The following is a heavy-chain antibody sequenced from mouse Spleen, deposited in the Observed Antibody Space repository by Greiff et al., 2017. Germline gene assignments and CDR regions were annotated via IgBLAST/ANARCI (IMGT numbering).Heavy chain of an antibody. Sequence: EVQRVESGGGLVKPGGSLKLSCAASGFTFSDYGMHWVRQAPEKGLEWVAYISSGSSTIYYADTVKGRFTISRDNAKNTLFLQMTSLRSEDTAMYYCARDYYYGSSYLMDYWGQGTSVTVSS. V-gene: IGHV5-17*01. CDR2: ISSGSSTI. CDR1: GFTFSDYG. D-gene: IGHD1-1*01. CDR3: ARDYYYGSSYLMDY. J-gene: IGHJ4*01.